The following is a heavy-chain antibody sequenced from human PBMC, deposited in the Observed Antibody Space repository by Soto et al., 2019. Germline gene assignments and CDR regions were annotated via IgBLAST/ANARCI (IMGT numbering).Heavy chain of an antibody. CDR2: ISPYTGDT. D-gene: IGHD6-19*01. Sequence: QVQLVQSGAEVKKPGASVKVSCKASGYTFTDYGISWVRQAPGQGLEWMGWISPYTGDTKYPQRLQGRVTVTADTSTSTAYMELRSLKSEDTAVYYCAKTGGWNWFDPWGQGTLVSVSS. V-gene: IGHV1-18*01. CDR1: GYTFTDYG. J-gene: IGHJ5*02. CDR3: AKTGGWNWFDP.